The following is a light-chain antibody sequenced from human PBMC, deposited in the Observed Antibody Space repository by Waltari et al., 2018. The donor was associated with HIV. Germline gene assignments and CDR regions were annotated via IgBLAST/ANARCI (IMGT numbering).Light chain of an antibody. Sequence: SYELTQPHSLSVSPGQRATLTCSGDKLGEKYVCSYQQKPGQSPVLVLYKDSRRHSGILERFSGTNSGNTATLTISGTQAMDEADYYCQAWDGGTGVLFGGGTKLTVL. J-gene: IGLJ2*01. CDR3: QAWDGGTGVL. V-gene: IGLV3-1*01. CDR2: KDS. CDR1: KLGEKY.